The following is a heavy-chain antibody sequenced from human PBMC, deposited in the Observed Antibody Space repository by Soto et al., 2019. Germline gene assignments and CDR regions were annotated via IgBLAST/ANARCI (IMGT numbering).Heavy chain of an antibody. CDR1: GGTFSSYT. Sequence: SVKVSCKASGGTFSSYTISWVRQAPGQGLEWMGRIIPILGIANYAQKFQGRVTITADKSTSTAYMELSSLRSEDTAVYYCARDSATYYYDSSGYSAFDIWGQGTMVT. V-gene: IGHV1-69*04. D-gene: IGHD3-22*01. J-gene: IGHJ3*02. CDR3: ARDSATYYYDSSGYSAFDI. CDR2: IIPILGIA.